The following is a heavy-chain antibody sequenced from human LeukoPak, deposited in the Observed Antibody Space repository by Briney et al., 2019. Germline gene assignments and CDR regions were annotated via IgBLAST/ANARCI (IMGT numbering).Heavy chain of an antibody. CDR2: IYTSGST. V-gene: IGHV4-61*02. D-gene: IGHD4-17*01. CDR1: GGSISSGSYY. J-gene: IGHJ4*02. CDR3: ARLSLFGDPFDY. Sequence: SETLSITCTVSGGSISSGSYYWSWIRQPAGKGLEWIGRIYTSGSTNYNPSLKSRVTISVDTSKNQFSLKLSSVTAADTAVYYCARLSLFGDPFDYWDQGTLVTVSS.